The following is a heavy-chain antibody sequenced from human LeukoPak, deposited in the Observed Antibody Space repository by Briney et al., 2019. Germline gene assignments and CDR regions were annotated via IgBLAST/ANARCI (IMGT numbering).Heavy chain of an antibody. D-gene: IGHD2-2*01. CDR3: ARDYSRTSPWDC. J-gene: IGHJ4*02. CDR1: GYTFTSHY. Sequence: ASVKVSCKASGYTFTSHYMHWVRQALGQGLEWMGIINPSGGSTSYAQKFQGRVTMTRDTSTSTVYMELSSLRSEDTAVYYCARDYSRTSPWDCWGQGTLVTVSS. V-gene: IGHV1-46*01. CDR2: INPSGGST.